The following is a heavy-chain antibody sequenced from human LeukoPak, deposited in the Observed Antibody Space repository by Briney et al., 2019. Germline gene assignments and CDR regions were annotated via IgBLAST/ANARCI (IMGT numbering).Heavy chain of an antibody. CDR2: ISGSGGST. J-gene: IGHJ4*02. CDR3: AKDPSSGWSGGGDY. Sequence: GGSLRLSCAASGFTFSSYAMSWVRQAPGKGLEWVSAISGSGGSTYYADSVKGRFTISRDNSKNTLYLQMNSLRAEDTAVYYCAKDPSSGWSGGGDYWGQGTLVTVSS. CDR1: GFTFSSYA. V-gene: IGHV3-23*01. D-gene: IGHD6-19*01.